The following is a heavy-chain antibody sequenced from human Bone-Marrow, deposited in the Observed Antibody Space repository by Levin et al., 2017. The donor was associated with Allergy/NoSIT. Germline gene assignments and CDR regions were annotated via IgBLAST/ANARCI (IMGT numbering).Heavy chain of an antibody. D-gene: IGHD1-26*01. J-gene: IGHJ4*02. CDR3: AKSPRYSGSYYDY. Sequence: AGGSLRLSCAASGFTFSSYAMSWVRQAPGKGLEWVSAISGSGGSTYYADSVKGRFTISRDNSKNTLYLQMNSLRAEDTAVYYCAKSPRYSGSYYDYWGQGTLVTVSS. V-gene: IGHV3-23*01. CDR2: ISGSGGST. CDR1: GFTFSSYA.